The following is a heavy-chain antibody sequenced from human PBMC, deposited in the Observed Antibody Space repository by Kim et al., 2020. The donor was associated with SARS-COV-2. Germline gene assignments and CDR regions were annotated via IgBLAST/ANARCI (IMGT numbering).Heavy chain of an antibody. D-gene: IGHD3-10*01. CDR2: GST. Sequence: GSTNYNPTPQRRVTLPGEQSKNQCTLKLSSVTAADTAVYYCARELLGAFDIWGQGTMVTVSS. J-gene: IGHJ3*02. V-gene: IGHV4-31*02. CDR3: ARELLGAFDI.